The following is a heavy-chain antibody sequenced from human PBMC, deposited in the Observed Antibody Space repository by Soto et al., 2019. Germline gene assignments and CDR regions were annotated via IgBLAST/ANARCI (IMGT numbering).Heavy chain of an antibody. CDR2: ISHSGST. V-gene: IGHV4-4*02. CDR3: ASRSVLAVAGIDY. D-gene: IGHD6-19*01. CDR1: GGSISSSNW. Sequence: QVQLQESGPGLVKPSGTLSLTCAVSGGSISSSNWWSWVRQPPGKGLEWIGEISHSGSTNYNPSLKSRVTISVDKSKSQFSRKLSSVTAADTAVYYCASRSVLAVAGIDYWGQGTLVTVSS. J-gene: IGHJ4*02.